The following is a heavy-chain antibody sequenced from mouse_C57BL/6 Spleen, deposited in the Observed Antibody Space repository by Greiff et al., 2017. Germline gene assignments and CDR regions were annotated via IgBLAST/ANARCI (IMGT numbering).Heavy chain of an antibody. CDR2: INPNTGGT. D-gene: IGHD2-4*01. V-gene: IGHV1-26*01. CDR1: GYTFTDYY. Sequence: EVQLQQSGPELVKPGASVQISCKASGYTFTDYYMNWVQQSHGKSLEWIGDINPNTGGTSYNQKFKCKATLTVDKSSSTAYMELRSLTSEDSAVYYCARPIYYDPYWYFDVWGTGTTVTVSS. J-gene: IGHJ1*03. CDR3: ARPIYYDPYWYFDV.